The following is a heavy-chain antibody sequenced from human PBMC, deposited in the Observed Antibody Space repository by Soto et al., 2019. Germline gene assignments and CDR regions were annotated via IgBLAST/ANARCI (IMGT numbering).Heavy chain of an antibody. J-gene: IGHJ4*02. CDR2: ISYDGSNK. Sequence: PGGSLRLSCAASGFTFSSYGMHWVRQAPGKGLEWVAVISYDGSNKYYADSVKGRFTISRDNSKNTLYLQMNSLRAEDTAVYYCAKAHHSSRFDYWGQGTVVTVYS. D-gene: IGHD2-15*01. V-gene: IGHV3-30*18. CDR3: AKAHHSSRFDY. CDR1: GFTFSSYG.